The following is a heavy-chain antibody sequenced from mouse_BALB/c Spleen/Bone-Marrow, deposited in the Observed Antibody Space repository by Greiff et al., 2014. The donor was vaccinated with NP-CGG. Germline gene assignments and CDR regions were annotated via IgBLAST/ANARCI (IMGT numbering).Heavy chain of an antibody. V-gene: IGHV5-6*01. Sequence: DVQLQESGGDLVKPGGSLKLSCAASGFTFSSYGMSWGRQTPDERLEWVATISSGGSNTYYPDSVKGRFTISRDNAKNTLYLQMSSLKSEDTAMYYCARHQRYYAMDYWGQGTSVTVSS. CDR1: GFTFSSYG. CDR2: ISSGGSNT. CDR3: ARHQRYYAMDY. J-gene: IGHJ4*01.